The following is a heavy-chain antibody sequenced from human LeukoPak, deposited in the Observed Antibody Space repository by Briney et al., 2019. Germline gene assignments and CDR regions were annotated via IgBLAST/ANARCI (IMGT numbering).Heavy chain of an antibody. D-gene: IGHD6-19*01. CDR3: ARRAAVAGPRSYSFDI. J-gene: IGHJ3*02. CDR2: ITPYNDKT. Sequence: GASVKVSCKASAYTLVNHGITWVRQAPGQGLEWMGWITPYNDKTNYAQRFQGRLTMTTETSTNTAYMELRSLRSDDTAVYYCARRAAVAGPRSYSFDIWGQGTMVTVSS. V-gene: IGHV1-18*01. CDR1: AYTLVNHG.